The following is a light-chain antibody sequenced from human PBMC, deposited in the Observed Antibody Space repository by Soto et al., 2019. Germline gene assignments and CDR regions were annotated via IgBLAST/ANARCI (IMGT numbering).Light chain of an antibody. Sequence: EIVMTQSPATLSVSPGERATLSCRASQSVSSILAWYQQKPGQAPSLLIYGASTRATGIPARFSSSGSGTEFTLTISSLQSEDVAVYYCQHYNYWPTFGAGTKVDIK. CDR3: QHYNYWPT. V-gene: IGKV3-15*01. J-gene: IGKJ3*01. CDR2: GAS. CDR1: QSVSSI.